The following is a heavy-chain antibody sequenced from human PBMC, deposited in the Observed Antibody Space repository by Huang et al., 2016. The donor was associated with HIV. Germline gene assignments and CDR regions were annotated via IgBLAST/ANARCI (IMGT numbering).Heavy chain of an antibody. V-gene: IGHV4-34*01. CDR1: GGSFSGYY. CDR3: ARERMMSWLDDHDAFDI. CDR2: IHHCGST. J-gene: IGHJ3*02. D-gene: IGHD1-1*01. Sequence: QVQLQQWGAGLLKPSETLSLTCAVYGGSFSGYYWSWIRQSPGKGLEWIGEIHHCGSTNYNPSLKSRLTISVDTSKNQFSLKLSSVTAADTAVYYCARERMMSWLDDHDAFDIWGQGTMVTVSS.